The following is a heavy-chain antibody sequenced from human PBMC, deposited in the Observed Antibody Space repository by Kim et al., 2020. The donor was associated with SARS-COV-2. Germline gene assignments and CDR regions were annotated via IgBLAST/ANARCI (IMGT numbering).Heavy chain of an antibody. CDR3: ARDNNYRVDV. J-gene: IGHJ6*02. CDR2: IYADGSEK. V-gene: IGHV3-7*01. CDR1: GFIFKNYM. Sequence: GGSLRLSCTASGFIFKNYMMGWVRQAPGKGLKWVANIYADGSEKYYVDSVKGRVTISRDNAKNSLYLQMNSLRGEDTAVYYCARDNNYRVDVWGQGTTVTV.